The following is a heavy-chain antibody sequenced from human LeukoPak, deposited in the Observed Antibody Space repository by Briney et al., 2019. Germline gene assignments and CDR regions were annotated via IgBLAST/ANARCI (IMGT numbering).Heavy chain of an antibody. CDR2: IYHSGST. CDR1: GGSISSGGYS. Sequence: SETLSLTCAVSGGSISSGGYSWSWIRQPPGKGLEWIGYIYHSGSTYYNPSLKSRVTISVDTSKNQFSLKLSSVTAADTAVYYCARDRITMVRGVVDGMDVWGQGTTVTVSS. V-gene: IGHV4-30-2*01. J-gene: IGHJ6*02. CDR3: ARDRITMVRGVVDGMDV. D-gene: IGHD3-10*01.